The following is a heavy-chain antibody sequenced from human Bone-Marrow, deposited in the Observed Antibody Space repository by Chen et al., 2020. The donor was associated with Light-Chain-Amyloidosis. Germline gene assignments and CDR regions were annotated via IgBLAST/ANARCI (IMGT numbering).Heavy chain of an antibody. CDR1: EFTFTNFW. D-gene: IGHD2-8*02. V-gene: IGHV3-7*01. J-gene: IGHJ3*02. CDR3: ARDRGWWTFDI. CDR2: IKQDGSTN. Sequence: EVQPVESGGGLVQPGGSLRLSCTASEFTFTNFWMIWVRQAPGKGLEWVANIKQDGSTNYYVDSVKGRFTISRDNAKNSLYLQMNSLRAEDTAVYYCARDRGWWTFDIWGQGTMVTVSS.